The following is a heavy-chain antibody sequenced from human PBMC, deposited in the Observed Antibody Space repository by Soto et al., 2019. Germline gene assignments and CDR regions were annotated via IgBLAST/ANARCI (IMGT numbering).Heavy chain of an antibody. CDR2: IIPIFGTA. J-gene: IGHJ5*02. CDR3: ARSPDSSGYHWFDP. Sequence: GASVKVSCKASGGTFSSHAISSVRQAPGQGLEWMGGIIPIFGTANYAQKFQGRVTITADESTSTAYMELSSLRSEDTAVYYCARSPDSSGYHWFDPWGQGSLVTVSS. CDR1: GGTFSSHA. D-gene: IGHD3-22*01. V-gene: IGHV1-69*13.